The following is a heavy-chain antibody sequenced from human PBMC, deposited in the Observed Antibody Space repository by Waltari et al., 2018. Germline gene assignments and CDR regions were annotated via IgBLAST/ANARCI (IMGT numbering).Heavy chain of an antibody. CDR3: AKSITMVRGVFYYFDY. J-gene: IGHJ4*02. D-gene: IGHD3-10*01. V-gene: IGHV3-53*04. CDR2: IFGGSTT. CDR1: GFTVSGHY. Sequence: EVQLVQSGGGLVQPGGSLRLSCAASGFTVSGHYMSWVRQAPGKGLGWISVIFGGSTTYYADYMKCRFTISTHNYKNTLFLQMNSLRPEDTAVYYCAKSITMVRGVFYYFDYWGQGTLVTVSS.